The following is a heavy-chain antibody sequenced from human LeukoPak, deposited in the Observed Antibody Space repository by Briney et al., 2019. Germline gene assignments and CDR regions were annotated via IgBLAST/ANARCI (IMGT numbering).Heavy chain of an antibody. CDR1: GGSISSWSYF. Sequence: SETLSLTCTVSGGSISSWSYFWGWIRQPPGKGLEWIGTIDYSGSTYHNPSLKSRVSISVDTSKNQFSLKVSSVTAADTAMYYCARRSGSGDSRGPFDYWGQGTLVTVSS. J-gene: IGHJ4*02. D-gene: IGHD4-17*01. CDR3: ARRSGSGDSRGPFDY. V-gene: IGHV4-39*01. CDR2: IDYSGST.